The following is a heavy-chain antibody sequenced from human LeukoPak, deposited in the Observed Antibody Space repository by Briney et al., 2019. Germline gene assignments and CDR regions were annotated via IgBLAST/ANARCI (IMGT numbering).Heavy chain of an antibody. J-gene: IGHJ5*02. D-gene: IGHD2-21*01. V-gene: IGHV1-2*02. CDR2: INPNSGGT. Sequence: ASVKVSCETSGYSFTDYYIHWVRQAPGQGLEWMGWINPNSGGTSSAQKFQGRVTMTRDTSITTVYMEVSWLTSDDTAIYYCARADRLHGGPYLIGPWGQGTLVTVSS. CDR3: ARADRLHGGPYLIGP. CDR1: GYSFTDYY.